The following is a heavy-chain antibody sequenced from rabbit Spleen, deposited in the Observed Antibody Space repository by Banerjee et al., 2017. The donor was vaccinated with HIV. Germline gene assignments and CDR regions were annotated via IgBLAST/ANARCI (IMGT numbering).Heavy chain of an antibody. J-gene: IGHJ6*01. Sequence: QSLEESGGDLVQPEGSLTLTCKASGFSFNSGYDMCWVRQATGKGLEWVACIYAGSSTNTYSATWAKGRFTISKTSSTTVTLQMTSLTAADTATYFCARDTGTSFSTYGMDLWGPGTLVTVS. D-gene: IGHD8-1*01. V-gene: IGHV1S40*01. CDR1: GFSFNSGYD. CDR3: ARDTGTSFSTYGMDL. CDR2: IYAGSSTNT.